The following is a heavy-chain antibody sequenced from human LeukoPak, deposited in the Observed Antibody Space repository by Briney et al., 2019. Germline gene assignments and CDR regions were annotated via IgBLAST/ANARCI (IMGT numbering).Heavy chain of an antibody. J-gene: IGHJ3*02. V-gene: IGHV1-2*06. CDR1: GFIFTGYY. D-gene: IGHD3-16*01. CDR3: AILGGNDGLDI. CDR2: INPNSGGT. Sequence: GASVEVSCGASGFIFTGYYLDWVRRAPGQGLEWMGRINPNSGGTNYAQKFQGRVTMTRDTSITTAYMELSSLTSDDTAMYYCAILGGNDGLDIWGQGTMVIVSS.